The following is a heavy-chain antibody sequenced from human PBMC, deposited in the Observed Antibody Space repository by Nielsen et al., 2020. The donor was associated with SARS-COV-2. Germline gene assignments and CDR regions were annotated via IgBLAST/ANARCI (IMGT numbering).Heavy chain of an antibody. J-gene: IGHJ6*02. CDR2: IYPGDSDT. CDR3: AVQGYCTNGVCSHYYGMDV. D-gene: IGHD2-8*01. CDR1: GYSFTSYW. V-gene: IGHV5-51*01. Sequence: GESLKISCQGSGYSFTSYWIGWVRQMPGKGLEWMGIIYPGDSDTRYNPSFQGQVTISADKSISTAYLQWSSLKASDTAMYYCAVQGYCTNGVCSHYYGMDVWGQGTTVTVSS.